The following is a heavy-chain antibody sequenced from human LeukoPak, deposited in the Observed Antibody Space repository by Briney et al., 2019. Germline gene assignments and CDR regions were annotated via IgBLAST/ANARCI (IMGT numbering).Heavy chain of an antibody. CDR2: INPNSGGT. Sequence: ASVKVSCKASGYTFTGYYMHWVRQAPGQGLAWMGWINPNSGGTNYAQKFQGRVTMTRDTSISTAYMELSRLRSDDTAVYYCARDSAAYDILTGYYALYYFDYWGQGTLVTVSS. CDR1: GYTFTGYY. J-gene: IGHJ4*02. D-gene: IGHD3-9*01. V-gene: IGHV1-2*02. CDR3: ARDSAAYDILTGYYALYYFDY.